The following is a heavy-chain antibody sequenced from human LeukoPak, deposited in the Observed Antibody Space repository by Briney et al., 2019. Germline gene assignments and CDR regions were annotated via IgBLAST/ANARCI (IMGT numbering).Heavy chain of an antibody. CDR1: GGSISGYY. V-gene: IGHV4-59*08. CDR2: ILYSGRS. CDR3: ARHFPGGSRMDS. D-gene: IGHD3-16*01. Sequence: SETLSLTCTVSGGSISGYYWSWIRQPPGRGPEWIGDILYSGRSTYNPSLKSRATISVDTSKNQFSLKLISVTAADTAVYYCARHFPGGSRMDSWGQGTLITVSS. J-gene: IGHJ4*02.